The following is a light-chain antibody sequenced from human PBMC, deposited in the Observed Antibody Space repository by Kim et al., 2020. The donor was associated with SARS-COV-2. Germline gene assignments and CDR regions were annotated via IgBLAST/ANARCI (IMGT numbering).Light chain of an antibody. Sequence: SYELTQPPSVSVSPGQTASITCSGDKLGDKYACWYQQKPGQSPVLVIYQDSKRPSGIPERFSGSNSGNTATLTISRTQAMDEADYYCQAWDSSTAVFGGGTQLTVL. CDR2: QDS. CDR3: QAWDSSTAV. CDR1: KLGDKY. V-gene: IGLV3-1*01. J-gene: IGLJ2*01.